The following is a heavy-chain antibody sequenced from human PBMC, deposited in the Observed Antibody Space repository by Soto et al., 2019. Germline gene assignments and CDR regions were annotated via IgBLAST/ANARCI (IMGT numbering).Heavy chain of an antibody. D-gene: IGHD4-17*01. Sequence: ASVKVSCNASGYTFTSYDINWVRQATGQGLEWMGWMNTNSGNTGYAQKFQGRVTMTRNTSISTAYMELSSLRSEDTAVYYCARGIYGDCRIYYYYMDVWGKGTTVTVSS. J-gene: IGHJ6*03. CDR1: GYTFTSYD. CDR3: ARGIYGDCRIYYYYMDV. V-gene: IGHV1-8*01. CDR2: MNTNSGNT.